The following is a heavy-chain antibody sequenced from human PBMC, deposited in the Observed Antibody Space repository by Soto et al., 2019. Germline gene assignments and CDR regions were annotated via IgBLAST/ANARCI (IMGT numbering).Heavy chain of an antibody. D-gene: IGHD3-3*01. CDR1: GFSFSFYS. Sequence: GGSLRLSCEVSGFSFSFYSMAWVRQAPGEGLEWVASISNTGDYIYYADSVKGRFTISRDNAKGSLYLLMNSLRAEDTAVFYCVRAESGYFSNWGQGTLVTVSS. CDR2: ISNTGDYI. CDR3: VRAESGYFSN. J-gene: IGHJ4*02. V-gene: IGHV3-21*01.